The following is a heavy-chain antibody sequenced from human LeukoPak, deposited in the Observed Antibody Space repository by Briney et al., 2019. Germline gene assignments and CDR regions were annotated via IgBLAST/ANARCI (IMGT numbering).Heavy chain of an antibody. D-gene: IGHD2-2*01. CDR2: IIPIFGTA. CDR1: GGTFSSYA. Sequence: ASAKVSCKASGGTFSSYAISWVRQAPGQGLEWMGGIIPIFGTANYAQKFQGRVTITADESTSTAYMELSSLRSEDTAVYYCARGGDIVVVPAAMIPRYLNGDYHRAEYFQHWGQGTLVTVSS. V-gene: IGHV1-69*13. J-gene: IGHJ1*01. CDR3: ARGGDIVVVPAAMIPRYLNGDYHRAEYFQH.